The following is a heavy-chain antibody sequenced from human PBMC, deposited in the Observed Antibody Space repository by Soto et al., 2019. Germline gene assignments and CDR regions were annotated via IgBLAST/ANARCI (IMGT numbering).Heavy chain of an antibody. CDR2: LYTGTDT. V-gene: IGHV3-66*04. CDR3: ARHGSN. Sequence: GGSLRLSXAASGFTVGSSYLTWVRQAPGKGLEWVAILYTGTDTVYADSVKGRFTISRDSSKNTLYLQMHSLRAEDTAVYYCARHGSNWGQGTLVTVSS. J-gene: IGHJ4*02. CDR1: GFTVGSSY.